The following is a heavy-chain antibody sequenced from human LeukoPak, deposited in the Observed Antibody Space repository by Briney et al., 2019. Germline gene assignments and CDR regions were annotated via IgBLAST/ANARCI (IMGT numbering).Heavy chain of an antibody. CDR3: ARTIVPYYDFRSGFDY. CDR1: GGSISSYY. J-gene: IGHJ4*02. CDR2: IYYSGST. D-gene: IGHD3-3*01. V-gene: IGHV4-59*01. Sequence: PSETLSLTCTVSGGSISSYYWSWIRQPPGKGLEWIGYIYYSGSTNYSPSLKSRVTISVDTSKNQFSLKLSSVTAADTAVYYCARTIVPYYDFRSGFDYWGQGTLVTVSS.